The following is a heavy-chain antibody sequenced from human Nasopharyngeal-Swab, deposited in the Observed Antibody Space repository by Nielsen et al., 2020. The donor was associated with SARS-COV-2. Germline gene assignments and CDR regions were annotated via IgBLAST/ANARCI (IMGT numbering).Heavy chain of an antibody. Sequence: GESLKISCAASGFTFSSYGMHWVRPAPGKGLEWVAVISYDGSNKYYADSVKGRFTISRDNSKNTLYLQMNSLRVEDTAVYYCAREGDIVVVTALDYWGQGTLVTVSS. D-gene: IGHD2-21*02. CDR2: ISYDGSNK. CDR1: GFTFSSYG. V-gene: IGHV3-30*03. CDR3: AREGDIVVVTALDY. J-gene: IGHJ4*02.